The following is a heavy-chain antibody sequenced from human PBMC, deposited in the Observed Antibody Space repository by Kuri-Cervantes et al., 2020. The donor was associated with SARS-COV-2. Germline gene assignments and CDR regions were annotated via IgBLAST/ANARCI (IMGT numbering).Heavy chain of an antibody. CDR2: INHSGST. J-gene: IGHJ4*02. Sequence: ESLKISCAVYGGSFSGYYWSWIRQPPGKGLEWIGEINHSGSTYYNPSLKSRVTISVDTSKNQFSLKLSSVTAADTAVYYCAVFVVPAARGFDYWGQGTLVTVSS. CDR1: GGSFSGYY. D-gene: IGHD2-2*01. V-gene: IGHV4-34*01. CDR3: AVFVVPAARGFDY.